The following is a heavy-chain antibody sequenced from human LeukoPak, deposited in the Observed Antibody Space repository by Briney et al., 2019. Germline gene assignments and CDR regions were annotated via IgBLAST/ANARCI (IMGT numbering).Heavy chain of an antibody. Sequence: GGSLRLSCAASGFTFSSYAMHWVRQAPGKGLEWVAVISYDGSNKYCADSVKGRFTISRDNSKNTLYLQMNSLRAEDTAVYYCAREGLPDYYYYYGMDVWGQGTTVTVSS. V-gene: IGHV3-30-3*01. CDR2: ISYDGSNK. CDR1: GFTFSSYA. J-gene: IGHJ6*02. CDR3: AREGLPDYYYYYGMDV.